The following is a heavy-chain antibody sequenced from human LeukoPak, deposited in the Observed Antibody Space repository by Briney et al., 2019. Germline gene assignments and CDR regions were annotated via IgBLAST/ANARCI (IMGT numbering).Heavy chain of an antibody. CDR1: GFMFGGYW. D-gene: IGHD5-12*01. CDR3: AREEDGFGGYSAYTVH. J-gene: IGHJ4*02. V-gene: IGHV3-7*01. CDR2: IKQDGSER. Sequence: GGSLRLSCAASGFMFGGYWRSWVRQAPGKGLEWVANIKQDGSERYYVDSRNDRFTSSRDNAKNLLDLQMNRLRAEDRAVYYCAREEDGFGGYSAYTVHWGQGTLVTVSS.